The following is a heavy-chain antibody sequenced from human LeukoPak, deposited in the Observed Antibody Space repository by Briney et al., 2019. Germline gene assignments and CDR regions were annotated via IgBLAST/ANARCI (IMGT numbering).Heavy chain of an antibody. Sequence: PSETLSLTCIVSGDSISNTDFFWGWIRQPPGKGLEWIANNNHSGTIYYNPSLKSRVNMSRDTSKNQFSLKVTSVTAADTAVYYCARLDGSLAHISGSYPDFWGQGTLVIVSS. D-gene: IGHD3-10*01. CDR2: NNHSGTI. J-gene: IGHJ4*02. V-gene: IGHV4-39*01. CDR3: ARLDGSLAHISGSYPDF. CDR1: GDSISNTDFF.